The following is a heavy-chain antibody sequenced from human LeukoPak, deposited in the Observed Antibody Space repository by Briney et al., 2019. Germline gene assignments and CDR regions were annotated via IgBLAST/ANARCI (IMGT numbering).Heavy chain of an antibody. CDR1: GFTFSSYA. J-gene: IGHJ4*02. CDR3: AKDPALRFLEWLLRPYYFDY. D-gene: IGHD3-3*01. CDR2: ISGSGGST. Sequence: GGSLRLSCAASGFTFSSYAMSWVRQAPGKGLEWVSAISGSGGSTYYADSVKGRFNISRDNSKNTLYLQMNSLRAEDTAVYYCAKDPALRFLEWLLRPYYFDYWGQGTLVTVSS. V-gene: IGHV3-23*01.